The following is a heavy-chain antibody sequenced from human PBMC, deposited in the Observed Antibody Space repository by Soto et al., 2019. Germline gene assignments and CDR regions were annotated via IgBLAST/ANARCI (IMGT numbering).Heavy chain of an antibody. CDR1: GFNFSRYW. D-gene: IGHD2-2*01. Sequence: PGESLKISCSASGFNFSRYWTHWVRQVPGRGLMWVSHINSDGSRTTYADSVKGRFTISRDNAKNTLYLQMNSLRAEDTAVYYCARDLSSCTSARCYSYYYGMDVWGQGTTVTVSS. CDR2: INSDGSRT. V-gene: IGHV3-74*01. J-gene: IGHJ6*02. CDR3: ARDLSSCTSARCYSYYYGMDV.